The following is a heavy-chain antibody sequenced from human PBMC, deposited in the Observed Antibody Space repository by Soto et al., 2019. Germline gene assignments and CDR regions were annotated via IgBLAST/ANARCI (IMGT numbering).Heavy chain of an antibody. CDR2: ISGSVGSP. D-gene: IGHD3-3*02. CDR3: AKDEGSILASAGAMDV. CDR1: VFIFSSYA. Sequence: GSLRLSCAASVFIFSSYAMCWVRQAPGKGLEWVSGISGSVGSPNYAASVKGRFTISRDNPKNTVYLQLSSLRVEDTAVYYCAKDEGSILASAGAMDVWGQGTTVTVSS. V-gene: IGHV3-23*01. J-gene: IGHJ6*02.